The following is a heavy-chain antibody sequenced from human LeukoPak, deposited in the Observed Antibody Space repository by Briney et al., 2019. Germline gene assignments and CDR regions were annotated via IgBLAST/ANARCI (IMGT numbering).Heavy chain of an antibody. CDR3: ARDRSVRGVITPYFDY. V-gene: IGHV4-4*07. CDR2: IYTSGST. CDR1: GGSISSYY. J-gene: IGHJ4*02. Sequence: SETLSLTCTVSGGSISSYYWSWIQQPAGKGLEWIGRIYTSGSTNYNPSLKSRVTMSVDTSKNQFSLKLSSVTAADTAVYYCARDRSVRGVITPYFDYWGQGTLVTVSS. D-gene: IGHD3-10*01.